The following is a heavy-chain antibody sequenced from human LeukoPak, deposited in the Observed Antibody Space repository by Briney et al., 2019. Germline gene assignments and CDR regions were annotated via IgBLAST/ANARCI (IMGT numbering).Heavy chain of an antibody. CDR1: GFTFSSYG. D-gene: IGHD6-19*01. J-gene: IGHJ4*02. V-gene: IGHV3-30*02. Sequence: GGSLRLSCAASGFTFSSYGMHWVRQAPGKGLEWVAFIRYDGGNKYYADSVKGRFTISRDNSKNTLYLQMNSLRAEDTAVYYCAKKPHSSGWYSVHGYFDYWGQGTLVTVSS. CDR2: IRYDGGNK. CDR3: AKKPHSSGWYSVHGYFDY.